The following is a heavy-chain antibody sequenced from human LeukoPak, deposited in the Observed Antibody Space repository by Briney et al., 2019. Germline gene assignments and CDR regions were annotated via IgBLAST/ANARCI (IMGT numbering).Heavy chain of an antibody. V-gene: IGHV4-61*02. J-gene: IGHJ5*01. CDR3: ARGLSAAYDYSWFDS. Sequence: PSETLSLTCAVSGGPISSGVYSWSWIRQPAGKGLEWIGRIYASGTTRYNPSLESRVTMSVDTTKNQFSLKLTSVTAADTAVYFCARGLSAAYDYSWFDSWGQGTLVTVSS. CDR1: GGPISSGVYS. CDR2: IYASGTT. D-gene: IGHD5-12*01.